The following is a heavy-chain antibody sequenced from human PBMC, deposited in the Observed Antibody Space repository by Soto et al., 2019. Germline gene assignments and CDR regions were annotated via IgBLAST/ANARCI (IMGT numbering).Heavy chain of an antibody. D-gene: IGHD6-13*01. CDR2: INPNSGGT. CDR3: ARFAAPPGPGYSVHYHYGMDV. Sequence: ASVKVSCKASGYTFTGYYMHWLRQAPGQGLEWMGWINPNSGGTNYAQKFQGWVTMTRDTSISTAYMELSRLRSDDTAVYYCARFAAPPGPGYSVHYHYGMDVWGQGTTVTVSS. CDR1: GYTFTGYY. V-gene: IGHV1-2*04. J-gene: IGHJ6*02.